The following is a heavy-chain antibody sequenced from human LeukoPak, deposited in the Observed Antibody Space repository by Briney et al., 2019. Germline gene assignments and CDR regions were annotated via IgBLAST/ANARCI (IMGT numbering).Heavy chain of an antibody. V-gene: IGHV3-30*03. Sequence: GGSLRLSCAASGFTFSNSGMHWVRQAPGKGLEWVAVISYDGVNKYYVDSVKGRFTISRDNSKNTLYLQMNSLRAEDTAVYYCVRGEYYYDSSGRGFDLWGRGTLVTVSS. CDR3: VRGEYYYDSSGRGFDL. D-gene: IGHD3-22*01. J-gene: IGHJ2*01. CDR2: ISYDGVNK. CDR1: GFTFSNSG.